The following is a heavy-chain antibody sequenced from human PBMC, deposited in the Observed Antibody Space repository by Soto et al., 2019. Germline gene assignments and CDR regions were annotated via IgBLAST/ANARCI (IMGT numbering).Heavy chain of an antibody. Sequence: ETLSLTCTVSGASVNSENYYWSRIRQPPGKGLEWIGYVYYSGSTNYNPSLKSRATISLDTYKNQFSLKMNSMTSADTAFYYCARGVFRFLQWFDPWGQGTLVTVSS. J-gene: IGHJ5*01. V-gene: IGHV4-61*01. CDR1: GASVNSENYY. CDR3: ARGVFRFLQWFDP. D-gene: IGHD3-3*01. CDR2: VYYSGST.